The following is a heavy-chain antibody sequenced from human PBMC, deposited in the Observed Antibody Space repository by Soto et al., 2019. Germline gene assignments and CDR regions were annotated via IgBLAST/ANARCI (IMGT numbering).Heavy chain of an antibody. V-gene: IGHV3-48*01. CDR1: GFTFSTCS. J-gene: IGHJ5*02. CDR3: AGPVVPTANDWLDT. CDR2: ISSTSSTI. D-gene: IGHD2-2*01. Sequence: EVQLVESGGGLIQPGGSLRLSCAASGFTFSTCSMNWVRQAPGKGLEWVSYISSTSSTIYYADSVKGRFTISRDNAKNSRYLQTNSLRAEDTAVYYCAGPVVPTANDWLDTWGQGTLVTVSS.